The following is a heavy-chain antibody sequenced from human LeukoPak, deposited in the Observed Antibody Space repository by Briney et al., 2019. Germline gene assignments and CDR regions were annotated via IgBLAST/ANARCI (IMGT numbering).Heavy chain of an antibody. CDR3: TGERVESAFDI. D-gene: IGHD2-15*01. Sequence: PGGSLRLSCAASGFTFNNSWMNWVRQAPGKGLEWVANIKQDGGVIQYLDSVKGRFTIFRDNAKNSLHLQMNSLRVDDTAVYYCTGERVESAFDIWGRGTLVTVSS. CDR2: IKQDGGVI. J-gene: IGHJ3*02. CDR1: GFTFNNSW. V-gene: IGHV3-7*01.